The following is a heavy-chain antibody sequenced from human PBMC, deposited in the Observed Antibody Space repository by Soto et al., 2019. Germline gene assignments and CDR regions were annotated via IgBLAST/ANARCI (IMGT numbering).Heavy chain of an antibody. CDR2: ISYDGSNK. D-gene: IGHD6-6*01. CDR3: ARDKQLGAFDY. V-gene: IGHV3-30-3*01. J-gene: IGHJ4*02. Sequence: QVQLVESGGVVVQPGRSLRLSCAASGFTFSSYAMHWVRQAPGKGLEWVAVISYDGSNKYYADSVKGRFTISRDNSKNTLYLQMNSLRAEDTAVYYCARDKQLGAFDYWGQGTLVTVSS. CDR1: GFTFSSYA.